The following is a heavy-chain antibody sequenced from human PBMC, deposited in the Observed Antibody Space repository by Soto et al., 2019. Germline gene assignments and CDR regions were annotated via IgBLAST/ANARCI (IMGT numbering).Heavy chain of an antibody. CDR1: GFTFSNAW. J-gene: IGHJ4*02. V-gene: IGHV3-15*07. Sequence: ESGGGLLKPGESLRLSCAASGFTFSNAWMNWVRQAPGKGLEWVGRVKSKSAGGTTDYAAPVKGRFSISTDDSQNTLYLQMNSLKIEDTAVYYCSTGGSRLDNWGQGTLVTVSS. CDR3: STGGSRLDN. CDR2: VKSKSAGGTT. D-gene: IGHD1-26*01.